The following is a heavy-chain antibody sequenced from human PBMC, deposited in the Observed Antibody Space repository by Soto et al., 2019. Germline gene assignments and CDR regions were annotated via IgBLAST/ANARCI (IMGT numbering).Heavy chain of an antibody. CDR1: GGTFSSYA. CDR2: IIPIYGTA. CDR3: ARGGPRNYYDSSGYPY. V-gene: IGHV1-69*13. D-gene: IGHD3-22*01. J-gene: IGHJ4*02. Sequence: SVKVSCKASGGTFSSYAISWVRQAPGQGLEWMGGIIPIYGTANYAQKFQGRVTITADESTSTAYMELSSLRSEDTAVYYCARGGPRNYYDSSGYPYWGQGTLVTVSS.